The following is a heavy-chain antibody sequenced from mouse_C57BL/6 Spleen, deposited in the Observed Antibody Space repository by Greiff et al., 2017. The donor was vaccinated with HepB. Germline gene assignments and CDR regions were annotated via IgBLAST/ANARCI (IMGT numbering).Heavy chain of an antibody. CDR3: ARGDYGSSYVNYAMDY. V-gene: IGHV1-52*01. CDR1: GYTFTSYW. D-gene: IGHD1-1*01. CDR2: IDPSDSET. J-gene: IGHJ4*01. Sequence: VQLQQPGAELVRPGSSVKLSCKASGYTFTSYWMHWVKQRPIQGLEWIGNIDPSDSETHYNQKFKDKATLTVDKSSSTAYMQLSSLTSEDSAVYYCARGDYGSSYVNYAMDYWGQGTSVTVSS.